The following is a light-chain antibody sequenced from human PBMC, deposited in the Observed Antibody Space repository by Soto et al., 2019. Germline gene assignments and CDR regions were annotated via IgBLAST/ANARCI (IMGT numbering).Light chain of an antibody. CDR3: QQYEKAPLT. CDR1: QSLSRYF. V-gene: IGKV3-20*01. J-gene: IGKJ4*01. Sequence: EIVLTQSPSTLSLSPGDRATLSCRASQSLSRYFLAWYQQKPGQAPRLLIYDASSRATGVPDRFSGSGSGTYFTLTISRLESDDFAVYHCQQYEKAPLTFGGGTKVDIK. CDR2: DAS.